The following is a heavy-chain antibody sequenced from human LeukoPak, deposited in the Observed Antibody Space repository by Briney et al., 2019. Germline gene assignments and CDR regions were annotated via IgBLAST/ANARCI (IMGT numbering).Heavy chain of an antibody. J-gene: IGHJ4*01. CDR1: GFTFSRFW. V-gene: IGHV3-7*02. CDR2: IDQSGGRN. Sequence: GGSLRLSCAASGFTFSRFWMNWVRQAPGRGLEWVANIDQSGGRNNYVDSVKGRFTISRDNAKNTLYLQMNSLRAEDTAMYYCARAVYYSNYLGYWGQGTLVTVSS. D-gene: IGHD3-10*01. CDR3: ARAVYYSNYLGY.